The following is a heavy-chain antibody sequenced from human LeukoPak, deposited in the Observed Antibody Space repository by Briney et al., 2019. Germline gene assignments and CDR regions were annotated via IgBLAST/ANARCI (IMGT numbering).Heavy chain of an antibody. D-gene: IGHD2-2*02. V-gene: IGHV4-39*01. J-gene: IGHJ4*02. Sequence: KASETLSLTCTVSGGSISSNRDYWGWIRRPPGKGLEWVGTIYYSGNTYFNPSLERRLTISVDTSKTQFSLRLSSVTAADTAVYYCARLRSSNTYTSPIDYWGQGTLVIVSS. CDR3: ARLRSSNTYTSPIDY. CDR1: GGSISSNRDY. CDR2: IYYSGNT.